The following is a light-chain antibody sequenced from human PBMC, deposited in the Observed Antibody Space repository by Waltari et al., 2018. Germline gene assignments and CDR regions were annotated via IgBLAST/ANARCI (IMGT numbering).Light chain of an antibody. CDR2: GSS. J-gene: IGKJ4*01. CDR1: RDIYVY. V-gene: IGKV1-27*01. CDR3: QNYDNAPLT. Sequence: MQITQSPSSLSASVGDRVTITCRASRDIYVYLAWYQQKPGKVPNLLIYGSSTLQSGVPSRFSGSGSGTDFTLTISSLHPEDVGTYYCQNYDNAPLTFGGGTKVEIK.